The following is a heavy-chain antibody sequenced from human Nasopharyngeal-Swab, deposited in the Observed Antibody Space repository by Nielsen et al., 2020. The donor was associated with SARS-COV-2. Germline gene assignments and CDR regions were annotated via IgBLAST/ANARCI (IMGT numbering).Heavy chain of an antibody. D-gene: IGHD3-10*01. CDR3: ARDLPYETLLWFGELYLGAFDI. J-gene: IGHJ3*02. CDR1: GYTFTSYY. V-gene: IGHV1-46*01. Sequence: ASVKVSCKASGYTFTSYYMHWVRQAPGQGLEWMGIINHSGGSTSYAQKFQGSVTMTRDTSTSTVYMELSSLRSEDTAVYYCARDLPYETLLWFGELYLGAFDIWGQGTMATVSS. CDR2: INHSGGST.